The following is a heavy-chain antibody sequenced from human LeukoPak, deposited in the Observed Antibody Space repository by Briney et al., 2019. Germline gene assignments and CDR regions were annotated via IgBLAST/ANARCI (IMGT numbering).Heavy chain of an antibody. CDR2: ISAYNGNT. Sequence: ASVKVSCKASGYTFTSYGISWVRQAPGQGLEWMGWISAYNGNTNYAQKLQGRVTMTTDTSTSTAYMELRSLRSDDTAVYCCARVVSSSWTRWFDPWGQGTLVTVSS. D-gene: IGHD6-13*01. CDR1: GYTFTSYG. V-gene: IGHV1-18*04. J-gene: IGHJ5*02. CDR3: ARVVSSSWTRWFDP.